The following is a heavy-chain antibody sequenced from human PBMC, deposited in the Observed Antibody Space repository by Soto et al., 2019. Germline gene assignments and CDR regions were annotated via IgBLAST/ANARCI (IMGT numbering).Heavy chain of an antibody. CDR2: ISGSMEWDSYISGSSSTI. D-gene: IGHD2-21*02. Sequence: GGSLRLSCAASGFIFSNYSMNWVRQAPGKGLEWVSYISGSMEWDSYISGSSSTIYYTDSVKGRFTISRDNAKNSLYLQMNSLRAEDTAVYYCARDPSIVVVTGRLYYYYGMDVWGQGTTVTVSS. J-gene: IGHJ6*02. CDR1: GFIFSNYS. CDR3: ARDPSIVVVTGRLYYYYGMDV. V-gene: IGHV3-48*04.